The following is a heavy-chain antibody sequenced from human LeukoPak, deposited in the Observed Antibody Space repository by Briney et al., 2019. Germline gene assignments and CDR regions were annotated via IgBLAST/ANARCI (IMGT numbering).Heavy chain of an antibody. D-gene: IGHD6-13*01. CDR1: GFTFSNYN. V-gene: IGHV3-21*04. Sequence: GSLRLSCAASGFTFSNYNMNWVRQAPGKSLEWVSSITNDGRYKYYVDSVRGRFTISRDNDKNSLFLQVGSLRAEDTAVYCCAREGKRAAGKNWFDPWGQGTLVTVSS. CDR2: ITNDGRYK. CDR3: AREGKRAAGKNWFDP. J-gene: IGHJ5*02.